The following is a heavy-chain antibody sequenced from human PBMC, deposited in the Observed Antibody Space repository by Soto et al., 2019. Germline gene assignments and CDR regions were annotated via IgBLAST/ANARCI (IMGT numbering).Heavy chain of an antibody. Sequence: EGQLLQSGGGLVQPGESLRVSCAASGFTFSSSGMSWVRQAPGKGLEWVSSISVRGDYRYYADSVKGRFTISRDNSKNTLYLQMNSLTAEDPAVYYCANHGGFDFWGQGTMVAVSS. V-gene: IGHV3-23*01. D-gene: IGHD4-17*01. J-gene: IGHJ3*01. CDR2: ISVRGDYR. CDR3: ANHGGFDF. CDR1: GFTFSSSG.